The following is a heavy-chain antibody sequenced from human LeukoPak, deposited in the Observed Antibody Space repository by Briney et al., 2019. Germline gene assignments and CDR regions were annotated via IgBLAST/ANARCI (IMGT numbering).Heavy chain of an antibody. V-gene: IGHV1-18*01. CDR3: ARDCSAQPYNDYVEGWFDP. CDR2: ISAYNGHT. J-gene: IGHJ5*02. Sequence: ASVKVSCKASGYTFTNYGITWVRQAPGQGREWMGWISAYNGHTAYSQKLQGRVTLTTDTSATTAYMELRSLRSDDTAVYYCARDCSAQPYNDYVEGWFDPWGQGTLVTVSS. CDR1: GYTFTNYG. D-gene: IGHD3-16*01.